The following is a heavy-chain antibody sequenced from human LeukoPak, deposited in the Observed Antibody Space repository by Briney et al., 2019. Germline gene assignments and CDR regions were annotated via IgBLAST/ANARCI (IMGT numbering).Heavy chain of an antibody. V-gene: IGHV4-30-2*01. CDR1: GGSISSGGYS. J-gene: IGHJ3*02. CDR2: IYHSGST. D-gene: IGHD1/OR15-1a*01. Sequence: PSQTLSLTCAVSGGSISSGGYSWSWIRQPPGTGLEWIGYIYHSGSTYYNPSLESRVTISVDRSKNQFSLKLSSVTAADTAVYYCARGTNDAFDIWGQGTMVTVSS. CDR3: ARGTNDAFDI.